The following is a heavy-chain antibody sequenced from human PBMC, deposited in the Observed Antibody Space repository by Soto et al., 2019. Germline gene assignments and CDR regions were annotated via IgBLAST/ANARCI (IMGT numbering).Heavy chain of an antibody. V-gene: IGHV1-69*12. CDR3: TGADIVLVPAAMSGEYFQH. CDR2: IIPIFGTA. D-gene: IGHD2-2*01. Sequence: QVQLVQSGAEVKKPGSSVKVSCKASGGTFSSYAISWVRQAPGQGLEWMGGIIPIFGTANYAQKFQGRVTITAEESTSTAYMELSSLRAEDTAVYYCTGADIVLVPAAMSGEYFQHWGQGTLVTVSS. J-gene: IGHJ1*01. CDR1: GGTFSSYA.